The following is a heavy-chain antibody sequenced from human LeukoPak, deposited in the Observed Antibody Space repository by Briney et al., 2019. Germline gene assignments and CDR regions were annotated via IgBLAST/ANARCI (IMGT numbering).Heavy chain of an antibody. CDR1: GFTFSSYS. CDR3: ATRPHYDILTGYYSDDY. D-gene: IGHD3-9*01. J-gene: IGHJ4*02. V-gene: IGHV3-48*01. CDR2: ISSSSSTI. Sequence: GGSLRLSCAASGFTFSSYSMNWVRQAPGKGLEWVSYISSSSSTIYYADSVKGRFTISRDNAKNSLYLQMNSLRAEDTAVYYCATRPHYDILTGYYSDDYWGQGTLVTVSS.